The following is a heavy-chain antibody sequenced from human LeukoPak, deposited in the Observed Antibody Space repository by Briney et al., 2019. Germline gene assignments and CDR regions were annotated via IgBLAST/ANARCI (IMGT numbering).Heavy chain of an antibody. CDR2: IYYSGTT. V-gene: IGHV4-31*03. CDR1: GGSISSGGYY. J-gene: IGHJ4*02. CDR3: ARDGGYGSGSYYLHY. Sequence: TLSLTCTVSGGSISSGGYYWNWIRQHPGKGLEWIGYIYYSGTTYYNPSLKSRVTISVDTSKNQFSLKVTSVTAADTAVYYCARDGGYGSGSYYLHYWGQGTLVTVSS. D-gene: IGHD3-10*01.